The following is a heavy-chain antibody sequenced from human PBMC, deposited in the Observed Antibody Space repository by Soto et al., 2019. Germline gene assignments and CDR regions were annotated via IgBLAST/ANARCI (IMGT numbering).Heavy chain of an antibody. CDR1: GYTFTSYG. D-gene: IGHD2-21*02. J-gene: IGHJ4*02. CDR2: ISAYNGNT. V-gene: IGHV1-18*01. CDR3: ARDPFPAIVVVTAMYFDY. Sequence: GASVKVSCKASGYTFTSYGISWVRQAPGQGLEWMGWISAYNGNTNYAQKLQGRVTMTTDTSTSTAYMELGSLRSDDTAVYYCARDPFPAIVVVTAMYFDYWGQGTLVTVS.